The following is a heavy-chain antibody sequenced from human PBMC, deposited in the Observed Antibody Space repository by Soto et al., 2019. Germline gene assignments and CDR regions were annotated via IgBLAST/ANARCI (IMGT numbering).Heavy chain of an antibody. CDR1: GGSISSGGYY. CDR2: IYYSGST. V-gene: IGHV4-31*03. D-gene: IGHD3-9*01. CDR3: ARVGYDILTGYYTLDY. Sequence: LSLTCTVSGGSISSGGYYWSWIRQHPGKGLEWIGYIYYSGSTYYNPSLKSRVTISVDTSKNQYSLKLSSVTAADTAVYYWARVGYDILTGYYTLDYWGQGTLVTVSS. J-gene: IGHJ4*02.